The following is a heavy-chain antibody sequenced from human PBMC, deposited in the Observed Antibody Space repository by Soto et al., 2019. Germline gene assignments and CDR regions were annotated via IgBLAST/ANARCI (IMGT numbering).Heavy chain of an antibody. D-gene: IGHD3-16*01. Sequence: GESLKISWKGSGYSFTIYWIGWVRQRPGIGLEWMGIIYPGDSDTRYSPSFQGQVTISADKSISTAYLQWSSLKASDTAMYYCARRGYDYVWGSLGFDYWGQGTLVTISS. V-gene: IGHV5-51*01. CDR1: GYSFTIYW. CDR3: ARRGYDYVWGSLGFDY. J-gene: IGHJ4*02. CDR2: IYPGDSDT.